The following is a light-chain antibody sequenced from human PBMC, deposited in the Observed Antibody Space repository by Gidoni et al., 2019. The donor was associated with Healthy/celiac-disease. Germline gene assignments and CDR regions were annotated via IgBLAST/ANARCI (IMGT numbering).Light chain of an antibody. CDR1: QSLLHSNGYNY. Sequence: DTVMTQSPLSLPVTPGEPASISCRSSQSLLHSNGYNYLDWYLQKPGQSPQLLIYLGSSRASGVPDRFSGSGSGTDFTLKISRVEAEDVGVYYCMQALQTPYTFGQGTKLEIK. V-gene: IGKV2-28*01. CDR2: LGS. CDR3: MQALQTPYT. J-gene: IGKJ2*01.